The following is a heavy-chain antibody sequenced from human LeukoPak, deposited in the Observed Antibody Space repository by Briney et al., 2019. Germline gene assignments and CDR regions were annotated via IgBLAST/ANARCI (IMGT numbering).Heavy chain of an antibody. J-gene: IGHJ4*02. Sequence: PSETLSLTCTVSGGSISSGSYYWSWIRQPAGKGLEWIGRIYTSGSTNYNPSLKSRVTISVDTSKNQLSLKLSSVTAADTAVYYCARDPLTFSNYYGSGSYYNVWGQGTLVTVSS. CDR3: ARDPLTFSNYYGSGSYYNV. CDR2: IYTSGST. D-gene: IGHD3-10*01. CDR1: GGSISSGSYY. V-gene: IGHV4-61*02.